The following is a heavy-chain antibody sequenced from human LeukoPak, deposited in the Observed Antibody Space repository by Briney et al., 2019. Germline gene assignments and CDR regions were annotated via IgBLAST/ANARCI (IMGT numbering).Heavy chain of an antibody. V-gene: IGHV4-34*01. CDR3: ARGGVKAVPAY. Sequence: SETLSLTCAVYGGSFSAYYWSWIRQPPGKGLEWIGEINHSGSTNYNPSLKSRVSMSTDTSKNHFSLKLSSVTAADTAVYYCARGGVKAVPAYRGQGTLVTVSS. J-gene: IGHJ4*02. CDR1: GGSFSAYY. CDR2: INHSGST. D-gene: IGHD3-10*01.